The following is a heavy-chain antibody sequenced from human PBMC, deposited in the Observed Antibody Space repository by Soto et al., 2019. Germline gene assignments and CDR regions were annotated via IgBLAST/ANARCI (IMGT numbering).Heavy chain of an antibody. J-gene: IGHJ6*02. CDR2: TYYRSKWYN. D-gene: IGHD6-19*01. CDR1: GDSVSSNSAA. CDR3: ARGAAFAGTYQDYYYYYGMDV. Sequence: PSQTLSLTCAISGDSVSSNSAAWNWIRQSPSRGLEWLGRTYYRSKWYNDYAVSVKSRITINPDTSKNQFSLQLNSVTPEDTAVYYCARGAAFAGTYQDYYYYYGMDVWGQGTTVTVSS. V-gene: IGHV6-1*01.